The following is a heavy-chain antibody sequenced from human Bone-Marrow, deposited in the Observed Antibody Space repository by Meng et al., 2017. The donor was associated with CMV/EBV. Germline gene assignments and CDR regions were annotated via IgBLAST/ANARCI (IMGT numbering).Heavy chain of an antibody. CDR2: IIPIFGTA. Sequence: SVKVSCKASGGTFSSYAISWVRQAPGQGLEWMGGIIPIFGTANYAQKFQGRVTITTDESTSTAYMELSSLRSEDTAVYYCARVGTYYDFWSGPPKYYYYGMDVWGQGTTVTVSS. CDR3: ARVGTYYDFWSGPPKYYYYGMDV. D-gene: IGHD3-3*01. CDR1: GGTFSSYA. J-gene: IGHJ6*02. V-gene: IGHV1-69*05.